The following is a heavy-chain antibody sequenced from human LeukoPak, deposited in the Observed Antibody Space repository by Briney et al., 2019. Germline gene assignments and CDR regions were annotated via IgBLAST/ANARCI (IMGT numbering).Heavy chain of an antibody. CDR3: ARVGRGDYVWGSYSFDY. Sequence: SETLSLTCTVSGDSISSYHWSWIRQPPGKGLEWSGYISYSGSTSYNPSLKSRVTISVDTSDNQFSLQLSSVTASDTAVYYCARVGRGDYVWGSYSFDYWGQGTLVTVSS. D-gene: IGHD3-16*01. J-gene: IGHJ4*02. CDR1: GDSISSYH. CDR2: ISYSGST. V-gene: IGHV4-59*01.